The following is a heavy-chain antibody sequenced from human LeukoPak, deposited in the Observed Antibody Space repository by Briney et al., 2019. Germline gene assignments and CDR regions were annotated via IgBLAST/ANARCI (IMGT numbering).Heavy chain of an antibody. CDR3: ARVRFTMVRWVIMSNGFDI. J-gene: IGHJ3*02. CDR1: GYTFIGYY. CDR2: INSHSGGK. Sequence: GASVKVSSKASGYTFIGYYMHGVRQPPGQGLEWMGWINSHSGGKNYAQKFQGRATMNRDTSICTAYIELSRQRPDDSAVYYCARVRFTMVRWVIMSNGFDIWGQGTMVTVSS. V-gene: IGHV1-2*02. D-gene: IGHD3-10*01.